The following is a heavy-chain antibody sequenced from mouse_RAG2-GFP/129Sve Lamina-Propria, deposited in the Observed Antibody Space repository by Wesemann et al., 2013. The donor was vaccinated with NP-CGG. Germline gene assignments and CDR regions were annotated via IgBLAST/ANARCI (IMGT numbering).Heavy chain of an antibody. CDR3: ARARLGDSFAY. CDR1: GFTFSSYT. D-gene: IGHD3-2*02. J-gene: IGHJ3*01. CDR2: ISGGGGNT. V-gene: IGHV5-9*04. Sequence: EVQLVESGGDLVKPGGSLKLSCAASGFTFSSYTMSWVRQTPEKRLEWVATISGGGGNTYYPDSVKGRFTISRDNAKNTLYLQMTSLRSEDTAMYYCARARLGDSFAYWGQGTLVTVSA.